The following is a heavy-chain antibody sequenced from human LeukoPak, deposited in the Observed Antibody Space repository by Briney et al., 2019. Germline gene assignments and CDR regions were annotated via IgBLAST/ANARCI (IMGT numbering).Heavy chain of an antibody. V-gene: IGHV3-7*01. CDR2: IKQDGSEK. CDR1: GFSFSSYW. Sequence: GGSLRLSCAASGFSFSSYWMNWVRQAPGKGLEWVANIKQDGSEKYYVDSVKGRFTISRDNTENSLYLQMNSLRAEDTAVYYCARGMTVAANWFDSWGQGTLVTVSS. J-gene: IGHJ5*01. D-gene: IGHD6-19*01. CDR3: ARGMTVAANWFDS.